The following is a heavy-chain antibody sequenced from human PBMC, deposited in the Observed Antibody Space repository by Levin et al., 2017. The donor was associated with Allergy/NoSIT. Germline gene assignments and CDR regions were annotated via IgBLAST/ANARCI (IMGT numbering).Heavy chain of an antibody. J-gene: IGHJ4*02. CDR3: ARGSLGSGWYGRSDY. Sequence: SETLSLTCTVSGGSISTNNWWNWVRQAPGKGLEWIGEIFHAGSNKYNPSLESRLTISVDKSKNQFSLTLTSVTAADTAVYYCARGSLGSGWYGRSDYWGQGTLVTVSS. V-gene: IGHV4-4*02. CDR1: GGSISTNNW. D-gene: IGHD6-19*01. CDR2: IFHAGSN.